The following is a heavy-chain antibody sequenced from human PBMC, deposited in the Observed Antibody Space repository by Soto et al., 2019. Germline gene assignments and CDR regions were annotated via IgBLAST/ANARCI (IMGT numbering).Heavy chain of an antibody. CDR2: IYPGDSDT. J-gene: IGHJ5*02. Sequence: PGESLKISCKGSGYSFTSYWIAWVRQMPVKGLECMGIIYPGDSDTRYSPSFQGQVTISADKSISTAYLQWSSLKASDTAMYYCARVFPPGYSSGSAWFDPWGQGTLVTVSS. CDR1: GYSFTSYW. CDR3: ARVFPPGYSSGSAWFDP. D-gene: IGHD6-19*01. V-gene: IGHV5-51*01.